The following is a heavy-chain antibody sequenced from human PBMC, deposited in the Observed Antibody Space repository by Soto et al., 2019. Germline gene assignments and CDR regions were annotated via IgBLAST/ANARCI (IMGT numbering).Heavy chain of an antibody. J-gene: IGHJ6*02. D-gene: IGHD4-17*01. Sequence: PGGSLRLSCAASGFTFDDYAMHWVRQAPGKXLEWVSGISWNSGSIGYADSVKGRFTISRDNAKNSLYLQMNSLRVEDTALYYCAKDMKRTTVVTYYYYGMDVWGQGTTVTVSS. CDR1: GFTFDDYA. CDR2: ISWNSGSI. V-gene: IGHV3-9*01. CDR3: AKDMKRTTVVTYYYYGMDV.